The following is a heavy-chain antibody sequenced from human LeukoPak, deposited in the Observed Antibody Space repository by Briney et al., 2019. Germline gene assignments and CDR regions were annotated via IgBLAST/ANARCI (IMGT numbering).Heavy chain of an antibody. D-gene: IGHD2-15*01. J-gene: IGHJ6*04. Sequence: ASVKVSCKASGGTFSSYAISWVRQAPGQGLEWMGGIIPIFGTANYAQKFQGRVTITADKSTSTAYMELSSLRSEDTAVYYCAYPGDCSGGSCYNYYYGMDVWGKGTTVTVSS. CDR2: IIPIFGTA. CDR3: AYPGDCSGGSCYNYYYGMDV. CDR1: GGTFSSYA. V-gene: IGHV1-69*06.